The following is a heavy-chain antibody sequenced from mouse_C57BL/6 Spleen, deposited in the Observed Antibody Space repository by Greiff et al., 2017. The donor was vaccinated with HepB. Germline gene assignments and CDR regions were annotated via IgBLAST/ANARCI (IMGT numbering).Heavy chain of an antibody. Sequence: VQLQQSGTVLARPGASVKMSCKTSGYTFTSYWMHWVKQRPGQGLEWIGAIYPGNSDTSYNQKFKGKAKLTAVTSASTAYMELSSLTNEDSAVYYCTRARDYYGSWFAYWGQGTLVTVSA. CDR3: TRARDYYGSWFAY. CDR2: IYPGNSDT. CDR1: GYTFTSYW. J-gene: IGHJ3*01. V-gene: IGHV1-5*01. D-gene: IGHD1-1*01.